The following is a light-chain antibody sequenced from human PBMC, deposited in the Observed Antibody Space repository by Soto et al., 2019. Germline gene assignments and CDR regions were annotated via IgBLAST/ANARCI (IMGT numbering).Light chain of an antibody. Sequence: QSALTQPRSVSGSPGQSVTISCTGTSRDVGAYNYVSWYQQHPGKAPKLMIYDVSKRPSGVPDRFSGSKSGNTASLTISGLQAEDEADYYCCSYAGSYTYVFGIETKVTVL. CDR1: SRDVGAYNY. CDR3: CSYAGSYTYV. V-gene: IGLV2-11*01. CDR2: DVS. J-gene: IGLJ1*01.